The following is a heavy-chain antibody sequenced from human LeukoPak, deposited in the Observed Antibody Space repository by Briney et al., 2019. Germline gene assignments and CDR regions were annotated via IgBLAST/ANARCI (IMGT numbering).Heavy chain of an antibody. D-gene: IGHD6-13*01. Sequence: GGSLRLSCAVSGFTFSDYYMSWIRQAPGKGLEWVSYVSSGGSTISHADSVKGRFTISRDNAENSLYLQMNSLRAEDTAVYYYARRAAGGRCFDYWGQGTLVTVSS. CDR3: ARRAAGGRCFDY. J-gene: IGHJ4*02. CDR1: GFTFSDYY. CDR2: VSSGGSTI. V-gene: IGHV3-11*01.